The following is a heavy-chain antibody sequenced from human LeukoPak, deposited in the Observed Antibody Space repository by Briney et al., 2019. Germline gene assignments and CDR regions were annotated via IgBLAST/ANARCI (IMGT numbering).Heavy chain of an antibody. J-gene: IGHJ4*02. CDR2: INHGGST. CDR1: GGSFSDYY. CDR3: ARGIAIGYCSGGSCYPFDY. V-gene: IGHV4-34*01. Sequence: SETLSLTCTVNGGSFSDYYWTWLRQPPGKGLEWIGEINHGGSTNYNPSLKSRVTMSVDTSKNQFSLKLSFVTAADTAVYYCARGIAIGYCSGGSCYPFDYWGQGTLVTVSS. D-gene: IGHD2-15*01.